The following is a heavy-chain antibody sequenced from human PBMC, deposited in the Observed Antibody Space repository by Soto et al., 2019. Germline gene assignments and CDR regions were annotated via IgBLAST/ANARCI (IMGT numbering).Heavy chain of an antibody. Sequence: GESLKISCKGSVYSFTSYWISWVRQMPGKGLEWMGRIDPSDSYTSYSPSFQGHVTISADKSISTAYLQWSSLKASDTAMYYCARPFSYYGSGSYYNSYGMDVWGQGTTVTVSS. CDR1: VYSFTSYW. CDR2: IDPSDSYT. V-gene: IGHV5-10-1*01. CDR3: ARPFSYYGSGSYYNSYGMDV. D-gene: IGHD3-10*01. J-gene: IGHJ6*02.